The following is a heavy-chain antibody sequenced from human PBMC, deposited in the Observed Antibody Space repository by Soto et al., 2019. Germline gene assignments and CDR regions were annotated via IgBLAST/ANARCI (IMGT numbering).Heavy chain of an antibody. D-gene: IGHD3-10*01. Sequence: GESLKISCKGSGYSFTSYWISWVRQMPGKGLEWMGRIDPSDSYTNYSPSFQGHVTISADKSISTAYLQWSSLKASDTAMYYCARRSTMVRGVIIGEYGLDVWGQGTTVTVSS. CDR2: IDPSDSYT. V-gene: IGHV5-10-1*01. J-gene: IGHJ6*02. CDR1: GYSFTSYW. CDR3: ARRSTMVRGVIIGEYGLDV.